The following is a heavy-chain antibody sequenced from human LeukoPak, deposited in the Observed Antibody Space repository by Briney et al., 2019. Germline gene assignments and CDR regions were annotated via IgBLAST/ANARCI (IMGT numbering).Heavy chain of an antibody. CDR2: INPNSGGT. CDR1: GYTFTGYY. D-gene: IGHD1-20*01. V-gene: IGHV1-2*02. J-gene: IGHJ4*02. CDR3: ARYNWNDDGPPDY. Sequence: ASVKVSCKASGYTFTGYYMHWVRQAPGQGLEWMGWINPNSGGTNYAQKFQGRVTMTRDTSISTAYMELSRLRSDDTAVCYCARYNWNDDGPPDYWGQGTLVTVSS.